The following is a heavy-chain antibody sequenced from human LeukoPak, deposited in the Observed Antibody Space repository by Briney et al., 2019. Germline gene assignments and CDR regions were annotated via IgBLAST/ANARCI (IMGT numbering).Heavy chain of an antibody. D-gene: IGHD1-26*01. CDR2: IDPEEGET. J-gene: IGHJ4*02. Sequence: GASVKVSCKVSGHTLSDLSTHWVRQAPGGGLEWMGGIDPEEGETIYAQKFQGRVTMTEDTSTDTAYMELSSLRSEDTAVYYCATGGIYSLLDYWGQGTLVTVSS. CDR1: GHTLSDLS. V-gene: IGHV1-24*01. CDR3: ATGGIYSLLDY.